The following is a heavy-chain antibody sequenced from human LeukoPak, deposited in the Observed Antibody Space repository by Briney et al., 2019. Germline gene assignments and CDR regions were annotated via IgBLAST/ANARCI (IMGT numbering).Heavy chain of an antibody. J-gene: IGHJ3*02. CDR3: ARASVDAFDI. Sequence: TSQTLSLTCTVSGGSISSGGYYWRWIRQHPGKGLEWIGYIYYSGSTYYNPSLKSRVTISVDTSKNQFSLKLSSVTAADTAVYYCARASVDAFDIWGQGTMVTVSS. CDR2: IYYSGST. D-gene: IGHD3-10*01. V-gene: IGHV4-31*03. CDR1: GGSISSGGYY.